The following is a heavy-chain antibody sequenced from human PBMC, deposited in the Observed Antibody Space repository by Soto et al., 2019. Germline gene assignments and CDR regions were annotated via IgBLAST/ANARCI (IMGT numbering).Heavy chain of an antibody. J-gene: IGHJ4*02. V-gene: IGHV1-18*01. Sequence: ASVKVSCKASGYTFTSYGISWVRQAPGQGLEWMGRIRPSNGNTNYAQKFLGRVTMTRDTSTSTAFMELSSLRSADTAVYYCARGGHIAVVTASFDYWGQGTLVTVSS. CDR3: ARGGHIAVVTASFDY. CDR2: IRPSNGNT. D-gene: IGHD2-21*02. CDR1: GYTFTSYG.